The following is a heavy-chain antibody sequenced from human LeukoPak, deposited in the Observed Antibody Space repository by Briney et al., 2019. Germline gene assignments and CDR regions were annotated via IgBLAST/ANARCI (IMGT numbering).Heavy chain of an antibody. J-gene: IGHJ5*02. CDR2: IYYSGST. Sequence: SETLSLTCTVSGGSISSYYWSWIRQPPGKGLEWIGYIYYSGSTNYNPSLKSRVTISVDTSKNQFFLKLSSVTAADTAVYYCARRNSRGGNWFDPWGQGTLVTVSS. CDR3: ARRNSRGGNWFDP. CDR1: GGSISSYY. V-gene: IGHV4-59*08. D-gene: IGHD1-7*01.